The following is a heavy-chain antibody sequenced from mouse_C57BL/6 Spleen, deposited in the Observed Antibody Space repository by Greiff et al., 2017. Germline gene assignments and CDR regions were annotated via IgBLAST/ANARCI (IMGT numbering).Heavy chain of an antibody. V-gene: IGHV1-55*01. CDR2: IYPGSGST. CDR1: GYTFTSYW. D-gene: IGHD4-1*01. J-gene: IGHJ2*01. Sequence: QVQLKQPGAELVKPGASVKMSCKASGYTFTSYWITWVKQRPGQGLEWIGDIYPGSGSTNYNEKFKSKATLTVDPSSSTAYMPLSSLTSEDSAVYYCARSNWDEGPYFDYWGQGTTLTVSS. CDR3: ARSNWDEGPYFDY.